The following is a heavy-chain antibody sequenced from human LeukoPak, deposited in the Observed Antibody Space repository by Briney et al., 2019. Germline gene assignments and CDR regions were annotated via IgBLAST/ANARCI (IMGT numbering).Heavy chain of an antibody. Sequence: GGSLRLSCGASGFTFSTYIMNWVRQAPGKGLEWVSYISGSSDTIYYAESVKGRFTISRDNAKNSLYLQMNSLRAEDTALYSCARENYYASGTLDYWGQGTLVTVSS. CDR1: GFTFSTYI. V-gene: IGHV3-48*01. CDR2: ISGSSDTI. CDR3: ARENYYASGTLDY. D-gene: IGHD3-10*01. J-gene: IGHJ4*02.